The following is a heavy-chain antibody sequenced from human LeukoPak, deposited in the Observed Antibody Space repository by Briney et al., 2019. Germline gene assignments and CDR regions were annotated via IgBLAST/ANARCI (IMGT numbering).Heavy chain of an antibody. CDR3: ASNTGSDSSGYAY. CDR1: GYTFTSYY. J-gene: IGHJ4*02. CDR2: ISAYNGDT. D-gene: IGHD3-22*01. Sequence: ASVKVSCKSSGYTFTSYYMYWVRQAPGQGLEWMGWISAYNGDTNYAQKLQDRVTMSTDTSTRTAYMELRSLRSDDTAVYYCASNTGSDSSGYAYWGQGTLVTVSS. V-gene: IGHV1-18*04.